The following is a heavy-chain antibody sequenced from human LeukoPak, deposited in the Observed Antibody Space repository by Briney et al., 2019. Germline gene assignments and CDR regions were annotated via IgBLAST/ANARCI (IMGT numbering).Heavy chain of an antibody. Sequence: AGESLRLSCAASAFTFSRYWTTWVRQAPGKGLEWVANINEDGSEKYYLDSVRGRFTISRDNAKNSLYLQMDSLRAEDTAVYYCARLFVYGSGAEAFDYWGQGALVTVSS. J-gene: IGHJ4*02. CDR3: ARLFVYGSGAEAFDY. V-gene: IGHV3-7*01. CDR1: AFTFSRYW. CDR2: INEDGSEK. D-gene: IGHD3-10*01.